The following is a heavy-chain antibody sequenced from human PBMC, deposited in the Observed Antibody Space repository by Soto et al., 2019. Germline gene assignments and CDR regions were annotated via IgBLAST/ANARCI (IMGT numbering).Heavy chain of an antibody. V-gene: IGHV3-23*01. Sequence: EVLLLETGGGLVQTGGSQRLSCAASGFTFSRYSMSWARQAPGKGLEWVSTINDNAEATYYADSVKGRFTISRDNSKNTLYLQMSSLTVEDTAVYYCAKGGWGSVVDVWVKGTTVTVSS. CDR2: INDNAEAT. D-gene: IGHD7-27*01. CDR3: AKGGWGSVVDV. J-gene: IGHJ6*04. CDR1: GFTFSRYS.